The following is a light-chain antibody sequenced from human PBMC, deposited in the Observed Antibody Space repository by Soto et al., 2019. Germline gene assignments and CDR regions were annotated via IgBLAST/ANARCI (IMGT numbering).Light chain of an antibody. CDR1: SGHSSYI. CDR2: LEGSGSY. V-gene: IGLV4-60*02. CDR3: ETWDGNTRV. Sequence: QAVVTQPSSASASLGSSVKLTCTLSSGHSSYIIAWHQQQPGKAPRYLMKLEGSGSYNKGSGVPDRFSGSSSGADRYLTISNLQFEDEADYYCETWDGNTRVFGGGTKVTVL. J-gene: IGLJ3*02.